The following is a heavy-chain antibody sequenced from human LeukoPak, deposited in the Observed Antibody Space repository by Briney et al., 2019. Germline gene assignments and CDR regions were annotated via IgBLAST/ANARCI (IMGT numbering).Heavy chain of an antibody. CDR3: ARGQYSPDY. Sequence: PGGSLRLSCAASGFTLSSYGMRWVRQAPGKGLQWVAVIWYDGSKKYYTDSVKGRFTISRDNSKNTLYLQVDSLRAEDTAVYYCARGQYSPDYWGQGTLVTVSS. CDR1: GFTLSSYG. D-gene: IGHD2-15*01. J-gene: IGHJ4*02. V-gene: IGHV3-33*01. CDR2: IWYDGSKK.